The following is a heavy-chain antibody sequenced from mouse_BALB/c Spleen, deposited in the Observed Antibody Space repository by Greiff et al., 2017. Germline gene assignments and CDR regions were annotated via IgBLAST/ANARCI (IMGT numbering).Heavy chain of an antibody. V-gene: IGHV14-4*02. D-gene: IGHD1-1*01. CDR3: NADGSSNWYFAV. CDR2: IDPANGDT. Sequence: EVQLQQSGAELVEPGASVKLSCTASGFNIKDTYMHWVKQRPEQGLEWLGRIDPANGDTEYAPKFQGKATMTADTSSNTAYLQLSSLTSEDTAVYNCNADGSSNWYFAVWGAGTTVTVSA. CDR1: GFNIKDTY. J-gene: IGHJ1*01.